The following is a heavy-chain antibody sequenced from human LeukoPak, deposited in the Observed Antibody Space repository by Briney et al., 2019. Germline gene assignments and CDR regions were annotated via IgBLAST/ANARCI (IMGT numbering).Heavy chain of an antibody. J-gene: IGHJ6*03. CDR1: GFTFSSYG. CDR2: IKQDGSEK. V-gene: IGHV3-7*01. D-gene: IGHD2-2*01. CDR3: ARDREGYQLPQMHHYYYMDV. Sequence: LGGSLRLSCAASGFTFSSYGMSWVRQAPGKGLEWVANIKQDGSEKYYVDSVKGRFTISRDNAKNSLYLQMNSLRAEDTAVYYCARDREGYQLPQMHHYYYMDVWGKGTTVTISS.